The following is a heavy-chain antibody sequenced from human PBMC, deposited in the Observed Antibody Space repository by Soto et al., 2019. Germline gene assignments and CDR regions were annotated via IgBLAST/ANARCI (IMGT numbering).Heavy chain of an antibody. V-gene: IGHV4-4*07. J-gene: IGHJ5*02. CDR3: ARARSPMRWLDP. CDR1: GSSVMSYH. CDR2: VQMSGTT. Sequence: SETLSLTCAVSGSSVMSYHWSWIRPAAGKGLEWIGRVQMSGTTNYNPSLKTRVTMSLDTSKNEFSLRMPSVTAADTAVYFWARARSPMRWLDPWGQEILVTVSS.